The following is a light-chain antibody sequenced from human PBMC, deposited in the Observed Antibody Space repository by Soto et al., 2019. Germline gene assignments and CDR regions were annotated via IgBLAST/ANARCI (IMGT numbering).Light chain of an antibody. Sequence: EIVMTQSPATLSVSPWERATLSCRASQSGSGHLAWYQQKPGQTPRLLIHGTSTRATGIPGRFSGSGSGTEVTLTISSLQSEDFAVYYCQQYDNWPRTFGPGTKVDIK. CDR1: QSGSGH. J-gene: IGKJ1*01. V-gene: IGKV3-15*01. CDR3: QQYDNWPRT. CDR2: GTS.